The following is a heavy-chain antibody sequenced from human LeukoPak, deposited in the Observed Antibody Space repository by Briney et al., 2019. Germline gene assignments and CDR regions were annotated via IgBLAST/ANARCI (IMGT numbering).Heavy chain of an antibody. Sequence: GGSLRLSCAASGITFSTFAMTWVRQAPGRGLECVSVISGGGDRTYYAESVKGRFTISRDNSKNTLYLQMNSLRAEDTAVYYCAKKGSGSYYSALDYWGQGTLVTVS. J-gene: IGHJ4*02. V-gene: IGHV3-23*01. CDR2: ISGGGDRT. CDR3: AKKGSGSYYSALDY. D-gene: IGHD3-10*01. CDR1: GITFSTFA.